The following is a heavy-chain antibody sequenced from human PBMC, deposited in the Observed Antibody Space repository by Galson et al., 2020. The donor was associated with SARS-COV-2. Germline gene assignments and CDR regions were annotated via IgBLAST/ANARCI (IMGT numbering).Heavy chain of an antibody. V-gene: IGHV3-30*04. J-gene: IGHJ4*02. Sequence: SLKISCAASGFTFSSYAMHWVRQAPGKGLEWVAVISYDGSNKYYADSVKGRFTISRDNSKNTLYLQMNSLRAEDTAVYYCARALLWFGESLDYWGQGTLVTVSS. CDR3: ARALLWFGESLDY. CDR2: ISYDGSNK. CDR1: GFTFSSYA. D-gene: IGHD3-10*01.